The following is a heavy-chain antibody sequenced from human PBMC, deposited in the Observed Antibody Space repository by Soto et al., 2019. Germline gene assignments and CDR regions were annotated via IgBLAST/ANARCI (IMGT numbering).Heavy chain of an antibody. Sequence: QVQLQESGPGLVKASETLSLTCAVSGDSISSGAWWRWVRQSPGKGLQWIGEIYHSGNTRNNPSLKRRVTMSVDKSNNQFSLNLMSVTAADTATFYCARDSRTGCSSTDCYMSWGRGILVTVSS. CDR3: ARDSRTGCSSTDCYMS. V-gene: IGHV4-4*02. D-gene: IGHD2-2*01. CDR1: GDSISSGAW. J-gene: IGHJ5*02. CDR2: IYHSGNT.